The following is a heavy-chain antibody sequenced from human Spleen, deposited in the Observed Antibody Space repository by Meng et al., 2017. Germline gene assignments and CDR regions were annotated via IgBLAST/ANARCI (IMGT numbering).Heavy chain of an antibody. J-gene: IGHJ6*02. CDR2: ISSSSSYI. V-gene: IGHV3-21*01. CDR3: ARDSSSNWWYYYYGMGV. CDR1: GFTFSSYS. D-gene: IGHD6-13*01. Sequence: GESLKISCAASGFTFSSYSMNWVRQAPGKGLEWVSSISSSSSYIYYADSVKGRFTISRDNAKNSLYLQMNSLRAEDTAVYYCARDSSSNWWYYYYGMGVWGPGNTVHVAS.